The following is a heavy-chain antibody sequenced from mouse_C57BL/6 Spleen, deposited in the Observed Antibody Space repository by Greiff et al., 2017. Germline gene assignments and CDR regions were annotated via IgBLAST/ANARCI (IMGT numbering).Heavy chain of an antibody. J-gene: IGHJ3*01. CDR1: GYTFTSYW. D-gene: IGHD2-4*01. CDR3: AREEYDYDSWCAY. CDR2: IHPNSGST. V-gene: IGHV1-64*01. Sequence: QVQLQQPGAELVKPGASVKLSCKASGYTFTSYWMHWVKQRPGQGLEWIGMIHPNSGSTNYNEKFKSKATLTVDKSSSTAYMQLSSLTSEDSAVYYCAREEYDYDSWCAYWGQGTLVTVSA.